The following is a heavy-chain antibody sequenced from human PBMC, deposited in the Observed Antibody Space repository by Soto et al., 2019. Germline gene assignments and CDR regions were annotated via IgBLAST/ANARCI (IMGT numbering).Heavy chain of an antibody. CDR3: VKDGEAASPGWFDT. CDR1: GFTFEDFA. CDR2: NRWNGEAV. V-gene: IGHV3-9*01. Sequence: LRLSCSASGFTFEDFAMHWVRRVPGKGLEWVAGNRWNGEAVGYAASVKGRCTSSRDNAKKLLFLQMNSLRVDDTALYYCVKDGEAASPGWFDTWGQGTQVTVSS. J-gene: IGHJ5*02. D-gene: IGHD6-6*01.